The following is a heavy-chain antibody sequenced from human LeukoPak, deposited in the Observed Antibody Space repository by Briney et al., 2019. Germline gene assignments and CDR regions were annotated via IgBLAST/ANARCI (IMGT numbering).Heavy chain of an antibody. V-gene: IGHV1-2*04. D-gene: IGHD3-10*01. J-gene: IGHJ5*02. CDR3: AREGAVGMVRGNWFDP. CDR1: GYTFTGYY. Sequence: GASVKVSCKASGYTFTGYYMHWVRQAPGQGLEWMGWINPNSGGTNYAQKFQGWVTMTRDTSISTAYMEPSRLRSDDTAVYYCAREGAVGMVRGNWFDPWGQGTLVTVSS. CDR2: INPNSGGT.